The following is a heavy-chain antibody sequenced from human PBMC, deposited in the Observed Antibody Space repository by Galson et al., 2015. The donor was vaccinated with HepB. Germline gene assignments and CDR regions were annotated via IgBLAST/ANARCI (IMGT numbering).Heavy chain of an antibody. CDR2: IDWDDDK. V-gene: IGHV2-70*04. D-gene: IGHD3-3*01. CDR3: ARTGYDFWSGYYHFDY. J-gene: IGHJ4*02. Sequence: PALVKPTPTLTLTCTFSGFSLSTSGMRVSWIRQPPGKALEWLARIDWDDDKFYSTFLKTRLTISKDTSKNQVVLTMTNMDPVDTATYYCARTGYDFWSGYYHFDYWGQGTLSPSPQ. CDR1: GFSLSTSGMR.